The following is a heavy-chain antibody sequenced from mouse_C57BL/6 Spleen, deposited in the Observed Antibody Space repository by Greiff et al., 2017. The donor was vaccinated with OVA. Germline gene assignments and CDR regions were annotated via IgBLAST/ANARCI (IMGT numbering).Heavy chain of an antibody. CDR3: ARRFANWEGYFDY. J-gene: IGHJ2*01. CDR1: GYTFTSYW. V-gene: IGHV1-7*01. D-gene: IGHD4-1*01. CDR2: INPSSGYP. Sequence: QVQLQQSGAELAKPGASVKLSCKASGYTFTSYWMHWVKQRPGQGLEWIGYINPSSGYPKYNQKFKDKATLTADKSSSTAYMQLSSLTYEDSAVYYCARRFANWEGYFDYWGQGTTLTVSS.